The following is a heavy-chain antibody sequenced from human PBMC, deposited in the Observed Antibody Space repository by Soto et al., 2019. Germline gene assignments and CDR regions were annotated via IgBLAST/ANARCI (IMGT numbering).Heavy chain of an antibody. J-gene: IGHJ4*02. CDR1: GGSISSNY. V-gene: IGHV4-59*01. CDR2: VYNSGST. Sequence: TSETLSLTCTVSGGSISSNYWTWIRQPPGKGLEWIGYVYNSGSTNYNPSLKSRVTISEDTSKSQFSLKVNSMTAADTSVYYCARYRREAVAGYTLDNWGQGILVTVSS. D-gene: IGHD6-13*01. CDR3: ARYRREAVAGYTLDN.